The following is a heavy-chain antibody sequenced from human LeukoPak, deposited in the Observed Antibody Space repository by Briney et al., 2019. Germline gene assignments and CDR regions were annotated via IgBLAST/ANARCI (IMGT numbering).Heavy chain of an antibody. V-gene: IGHV1-69*13. J-gene: IGHJ4*02. CDR3: ARDPPYSSSHPPD. CDR2: IIPIFGTA. D-gene: IGHD6-13*01. Sequence: SVKVSCKASGGTFSSYAISWVRQAPGQGLEWMGGIIPIFGTANYAQKFQGRVTITADESTSTAYMELSSLRSEDTAVYYCARDPPYSSSHPPDWGQGTLVTVSS. CDR1: GGTFSSYA.